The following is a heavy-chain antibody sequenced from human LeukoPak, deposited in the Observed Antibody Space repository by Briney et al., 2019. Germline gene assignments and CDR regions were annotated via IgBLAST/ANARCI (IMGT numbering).Heavy chain of an antibody. CDR1: GFIFGDNW. V-gene: IGHV3-7*01. Sequence: GGSLTLSCVASGFIFGDNWMGWVRQAPGKGLEWVANINPHGTEKQEGRFSVSRDNAKNSVYLQMNSLRVEDAGFYYCGRWGVNAGLDYWGQGSLVTVSS. CDR3: GRWGVNAGLDY. J-gene: IGHJ4*02. CDR2: INPHGTEK. D-gene: IGHD3-10*01.